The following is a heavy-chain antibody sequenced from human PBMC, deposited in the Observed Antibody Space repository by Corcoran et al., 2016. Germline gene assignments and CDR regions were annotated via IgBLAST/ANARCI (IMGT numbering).Heavy chain of an antibody. V-gene: IGHV1-46*01. CDR3: ARVSLYYDILTGYHGPFDY. Sequence: QVQLVQYGAEVKKHGASVKVSCKASGYTFTSYYMHWVRQAPGQGLEWMGIINPSGGSTSYAQKFQGRVTMTRDTSTSTVYMELSSLRSEDTAASYCARVSLYYDILTGYHGPFDYWGQGTLVTVSS. CDR1: GYTFTSYY. J-gene: IGHJ4*02. D-gene: IGHD3-9*01. CDR2: INPSGGST.